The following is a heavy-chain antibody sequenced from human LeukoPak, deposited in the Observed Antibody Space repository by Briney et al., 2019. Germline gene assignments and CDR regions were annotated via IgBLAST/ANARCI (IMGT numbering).Heavy chain of an antibody. Sequence: GGSLRLSCAASGFTFNTNAMRWVPQAPGKGLEYVSAISGRTGGTYYADSVKGRFTISRDNSKSTLYLQMDSLRAEDTAVYYCARRAWDAFDIWGQGTMVTVSS. J-gene: IGHJ3*02. V-gene: IGHV3-23*01. CDR1: GFTFNTNA. CDR2: ISGRTGGT. CDR3: ARRAWDAFDI.